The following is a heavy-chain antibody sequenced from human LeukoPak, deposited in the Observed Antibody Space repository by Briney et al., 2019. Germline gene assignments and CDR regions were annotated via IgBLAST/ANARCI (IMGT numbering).Heavy chain of an antibody. V-gene: IGHV4-39*07. D-gene: IGHD6-13*01. CDR1: GGSISSSSYY. J-gene: IGHJ4*02. Sequence: PSETLSLTCTVSGGSISSSSYYWGWIRQPPGKGLEWIGYIYHSGSTYYNPSLKSRVTISVDRSKNQFSLKLSSVTAADTAVYYCARGRRVWEYSSSWLPDYWGQGTLVTVSS. CDR3: ARGRRVWEYSSSWLPDY. CDR2: IYHSGST.